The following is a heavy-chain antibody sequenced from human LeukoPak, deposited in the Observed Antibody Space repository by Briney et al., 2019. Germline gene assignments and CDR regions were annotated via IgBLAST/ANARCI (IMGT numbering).Heavy chain of an antibody. J-gene: IGHJ5*02. CDR1: GGSISRYY. V-gene: IGHV4-59*12. CDR3: ARVASSGRWFDP. Sequence: PSETLSLTCSVSGGSISRYYWSWIRQPLGKGLEWIGYIYYSGSTNYSPSLKSRVTISVDTSKNQFSLKLSSVTAADTAVYYCARVASSGRWFDPWGQGTLVTVSS. CDR2: IYYSGST. D-gene: IGHD1-26*01.